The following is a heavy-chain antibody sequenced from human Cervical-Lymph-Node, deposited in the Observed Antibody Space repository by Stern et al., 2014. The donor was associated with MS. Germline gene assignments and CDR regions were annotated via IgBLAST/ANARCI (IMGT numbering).Heavy chain of an antibody. D-gene: IGHD6-13*01. CDR3: ARGKDAAGSDY. CDR1: GGTFSSYA. J-gene: IGHJ4*02. CDR2: IIPIFGTA. V-gene: IGHV1-69*01. Sequence: EQLVESRAEAQQPGSSVKVSCKASGGTFSSYAISCVRQAPGQGLEWMGGIIPIFGTANYAQKFQGRVTITADESTSTAYMELSSLRSEDTAVYYCARGKDAAGSDYWGQGTLVTVSS.